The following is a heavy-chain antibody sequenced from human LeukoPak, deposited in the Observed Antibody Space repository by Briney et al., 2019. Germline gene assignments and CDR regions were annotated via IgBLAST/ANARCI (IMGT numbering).Heavy chain of an antibody. CDR2: IYYSGST. Sequence: TSETLSLTCTVSGGSISTSSYYWGWIRQPPGKGLEWIGNIYYSGSTYYNPSLKSRVTMSVDTSKNQFSLKPSSVTAADTAVYYCARGRSWDKEEYFQHWGQGTLVTVSS. CDR3: ARGRSWDKEEYFQH. D-gene: IGHD1-26*01. V-gene: IGHV4-39*07. CDR1: GGSISTSSYY. J-gene: IGHJ1*01.